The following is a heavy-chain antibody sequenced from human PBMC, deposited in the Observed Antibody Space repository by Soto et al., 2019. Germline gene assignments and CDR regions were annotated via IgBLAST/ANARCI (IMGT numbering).Heavy chain of an antibody. V-gene: IGHV3-23*01. CDR1: GFTFDSFA. D-gene: IGHD6-19*01. Sequence: EVQLLESGGGLEQPGGSLRLSCAASGFTFDSFAMTWVRQAPGKGLEWVSAISASGGSTFYADSVKGRFTISRESSKNTLYRQMNSLRAEDTAVYYCARGAVMPDSWGQGTLVTVSS. CDR2: ISASGGST. J-gene: IGHJ4*02. CDR3: ARGAVMPDS.